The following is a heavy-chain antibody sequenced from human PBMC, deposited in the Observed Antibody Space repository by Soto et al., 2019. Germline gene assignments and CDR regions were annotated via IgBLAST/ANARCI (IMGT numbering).Heavy chain of an antibody. CDR2: ISSSSSYI. Sequence: GGSLRLYCAASGFTFSSYSMNWARQAPGKGLEWASSISSSSSYIYYADSVKGRFTISRDNAKNSLYLQMNSLRAEDTAVYYCARTIFGVVIDYYYYGMDVWGQGTTVTVSS. CDR1: GFTFSSYS. CDR3: ARTIFGVVIDYYYYGMDV. J-gene: IGHJ6*02. D-gene: IGHD3-3*01. V-gene: IGHV3-21*01.